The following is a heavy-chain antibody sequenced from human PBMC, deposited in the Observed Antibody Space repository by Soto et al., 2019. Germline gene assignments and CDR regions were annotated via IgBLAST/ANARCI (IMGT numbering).Heavy chain of an antibody. CDR1: GYTFTSYA. J-gene: IGHJ4*02. CDR3: ARVGAAAGPYYFDY. D-gene: IGHD6-13*01. CDR2: INAGNGNT. Sequence: ASVKVSCKASGYTFTSYAMHWVRQAPGQRLEWMGWINAGNGNTKYSQKFQGRVTITRDTSASTAYMELSSLRSEDTAVYYCARVGAAAGPYYFDYWGQGTLLTVYS. V-gene: IGHV1-3*01.